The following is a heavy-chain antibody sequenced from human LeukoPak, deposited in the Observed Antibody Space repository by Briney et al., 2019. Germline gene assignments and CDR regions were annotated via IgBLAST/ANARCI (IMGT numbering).Heavy chain of an antibody. D-gene: IGHD3-22*01. CDR1: GFTVSGNY. J-gene: IGHJ4*02. Sequence: GGSLRLSCAASGFTVSGNYMSWVRQAPGKGLEWVSVIYSGGSTYYADSVKGRFTISRDNSKNTLYLQMNGLRAEDTAVYYCAAGRAWLHFDYWGQGTLVTVSS. CDR2: IYSGGST. V-gene: IGHV3-66*01. CDR3: AAGRAWLHFDY.